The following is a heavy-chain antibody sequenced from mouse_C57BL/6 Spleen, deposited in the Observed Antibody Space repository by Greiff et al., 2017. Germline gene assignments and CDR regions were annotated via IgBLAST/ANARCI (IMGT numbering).Heavy chain of an antibody. CDR3: ARFITTVVEGYYAMDY. J-gene: IGHJ4*01. CDR1: GYTFTSYW. D-gene: IGHD1-1*01. V-gene: IGHV1-69*01. Sequence: HVHVKPPWAELVMPGASVKLSCKASGYTFTSYWMHWVKQRPGQGLEWIGEIDPSDSYTNYTQKFKGKSTLTVDKSSSTAYMQLSSLTSEDSAVYYCARFITTVVEGYYAMDYWGQGTSVTVSS. CDR2: IDPSDSYT.